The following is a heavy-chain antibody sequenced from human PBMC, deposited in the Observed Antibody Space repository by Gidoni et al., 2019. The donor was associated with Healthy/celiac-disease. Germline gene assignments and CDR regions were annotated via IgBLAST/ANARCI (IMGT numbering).Heavy chain of an antibody. CDR1: GSPFTGYY. CDR2: INPNSGGT. CDR3: ARDFMADGQAGFDP. V-gene: IGHV1-2*02. J-gene: IGHJ5*02. Sequence: QVQLVQSGAEVKKPGASVQFSCKASGSPFTGYYMHWVRQAPGQGLEWMGWINPNSGGTNYAQKFQGRVTMTRDTCISTAYMELSRLRSDDTAVYYCARDFMADGQAGFDPWGQGTLVTVSS.